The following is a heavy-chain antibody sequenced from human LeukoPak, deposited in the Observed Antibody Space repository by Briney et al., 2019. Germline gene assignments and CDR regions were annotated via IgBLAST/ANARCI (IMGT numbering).Heavy chain of an antibody. CDR2: ISGDSHYI. V-gene: IGHV3-21*06. J-gene: IGHJ4*02. Sequence: PGGSLTLSCAASGFTFSDFSLNWVRQAPGKGLEWVSCISGDSHYIYYADSVKGRSTVSRDNAQHSLYLHMNSLRVEDTAVYYCARGPFSSTWSEFDCRGQGTLVTVSS. CDR3: ARGPFSSTWSEFDC. D-gene: IGHD6-13*01. CDR1: GFTFSDFS.